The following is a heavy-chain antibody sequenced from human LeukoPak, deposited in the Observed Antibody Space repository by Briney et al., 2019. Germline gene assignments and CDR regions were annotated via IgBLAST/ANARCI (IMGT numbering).Heavy chain of an antibody. J-gene: IGHJ4*02. Sequence: ASVKVSCKAFGYTFTGCYMHWVRQAPGQGLEWMGWINPNSGGTNYAQKFQGRVTMTRDTSISTAYMELSRLRSDDTAVYYCARDPGGSSLAYFDYWGQGTLVTVSS. CDR3: ARDPGGSSLAYFDY. D-gene: IGHD6-6*01. V-gene: IGHV1-2*02. CDR1: GYTFTGCY. CDR2: INPNSGGT.